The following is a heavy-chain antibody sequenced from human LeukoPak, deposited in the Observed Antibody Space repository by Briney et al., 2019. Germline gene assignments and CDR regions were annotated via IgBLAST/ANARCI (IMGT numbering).Heavy chain of an antibody. D-gene: IGHD3-22*01. J-gene: IGHJ4*02. CDR2: IYYSGST. CDR3: ARDRYYDSSGYYDY. Sequence: SETLSLTCTVSGGSISSYYRSWIRQPPGKGLEWIGYIYYSGSTNYNPSLKSRVTISVDTSKNQFSLKLSSVTAADTAVYYCARDRYYDSSGYYDYWGQGTLVTVSS. CDR1: GGSISSYY. V-gene: IGHV4-59*01.